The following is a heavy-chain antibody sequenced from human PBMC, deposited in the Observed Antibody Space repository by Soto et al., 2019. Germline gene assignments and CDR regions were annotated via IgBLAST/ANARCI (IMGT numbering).Heavy chain of an antibody. Sequence: SETLSLTCALYGGSISGYSWKWIRQSPGKGLEWIGDMYHSGSTHYNASLKSRVTISIDRSKKQFSLTLSSVPAADTAVYYCERVPDYWGPGILVTVSS. CDR1: GGSISGYS. D-gene: IGHD2-2*01. CDR2: MYHSGST. CDR3: ERVPDY. J-gene: IGHJ4*02. V-gene: IGHV4-34*01.